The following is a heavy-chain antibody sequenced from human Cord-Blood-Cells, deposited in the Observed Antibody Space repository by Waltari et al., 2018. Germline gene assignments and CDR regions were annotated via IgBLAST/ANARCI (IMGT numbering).Heavy chain of an antibody. CDR3: ARGPDYLEKYFQH. CDR1: GSTFTSYA. D-gene: IGHD4-17*01. CDR2: INADNGNT. V-gene: IGHV1-3*01. Sequence: QVQLVQSGAEVKTPGASVKVSCKASGSTFTSYAMHWVRQAPGQRLEWMGWINADNGNTKYSQKFQGRVTITRDTSASTAYMELSSLRSEDTAVYYCARGPDYLEKYFQHWGQGTLVTVSS. J-gene: IGHJ1*01.